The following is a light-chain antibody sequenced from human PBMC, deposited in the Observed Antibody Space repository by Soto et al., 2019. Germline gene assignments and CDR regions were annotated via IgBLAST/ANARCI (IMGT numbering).Light chain of an antibody. V-gene: IGLV2-14*01. Sequence: QSALTQPASVSGSPGQSITISCTGTSSDVGAYNYVSWYQQYPDKAPKLLIYAVNNRPSGVSNRFSGSKSGNTASLTISGLQAEDEAYYYCSSYTTSTTWVFGGGTKLTVL. CDR1: SSDVGAYNY. CDR3: SSYTTSTTWV. J-gene: IGLJ3*02. CDR2: AVN.